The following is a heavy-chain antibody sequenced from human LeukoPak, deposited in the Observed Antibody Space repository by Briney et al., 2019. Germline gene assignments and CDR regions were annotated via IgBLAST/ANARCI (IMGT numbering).Heavy chain of an antibody. Sequence: SETLSLTCTVSGGSISSYYWSWIRQPPGKGLEWIGYIYYSGSTNYNPSLKSRVTISVDTSKYQFSLKLSSVTAADTAVYYCAREYYGSFDYWGQGTLVTVSS. CDR1: GGSISSYY. CDR3: AREYYGSFDY. V-gene: IGHV4-59*01. CDR2: IYYSGST. D-gene: IGHD3-10*01. J-gene: IGHJ4*02.